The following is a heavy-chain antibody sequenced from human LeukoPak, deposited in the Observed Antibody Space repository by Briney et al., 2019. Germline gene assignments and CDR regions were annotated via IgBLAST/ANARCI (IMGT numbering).Heavy chain of an antibody. Sequence: GGSLRLSCTASVFILSNYGMHWVRQAPGKGLEWVAVIWYDGSNKYYTDSVKGRFTISRDSSKNTLYLEMNSLRAEDTAVYSCARKAYGGDSPSFDPWGQGTLVTVSS. CDR1: VFILSNYG. CDR3: ARKAYGGDSPSFDP. J-gene: IGHJ5*02. D-gene: IGHD4-23*01. CDR2: IWYDGSNK. V-gene: IGHV3-33*01.